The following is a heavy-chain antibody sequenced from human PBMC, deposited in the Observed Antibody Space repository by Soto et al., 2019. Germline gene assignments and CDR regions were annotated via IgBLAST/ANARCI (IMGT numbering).Heavy chain of an antibody. Sequence: EVQLVESGGGLVQPGGSLRLSCVASGFTFSTDSMNWVRQAPGKGLEWVSHISTSGSTRYYADSVKGRFTISRDNAKTSLYLQMDSLRNEDTAVYYCARFFGSGFDYWGQGTLVTVSS. CDR3: ARFFGSGFDY. D-gene: IGHD6-19*01. CDR1: GFTFSTDS. CDR2: ISTSGSTR. J-gene: IGHJ4*02. V-gene: IGHV3-48*02.